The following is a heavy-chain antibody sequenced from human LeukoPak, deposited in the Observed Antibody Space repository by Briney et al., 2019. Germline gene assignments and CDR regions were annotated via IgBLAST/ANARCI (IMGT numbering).Heavy chain of an antibody. CDR2: IKQDGSGK. CDR3: ARDSDYIDGVNFDY. V-gene: IGHV3-7*01. Sequence: PGGSLRLSCVASGFTFSSHWMNWVRQAPGKGPEWVANIKQDGSGKYYVDSVKGRFTISRDNAKKSLYLQMSSLRTEDTAVYYCARDSDYIDGVNFDYWGQGTPVTVSS. D-gene: IGHD4-11*01. CDR1: GFTFSSHW. J-gene: IGHJ4*02.